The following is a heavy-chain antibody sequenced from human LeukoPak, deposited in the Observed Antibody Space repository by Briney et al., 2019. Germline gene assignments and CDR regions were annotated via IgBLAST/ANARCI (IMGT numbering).Heavy chain of an antibody. CDR2: ISGSGGST. Sequence: GGSLRLSCAASGFTFSSYAMSWFRQAPGKGLEWVSAISGSGGSTYYADSVKGRFTISRDNSKNTLYLQMNSLRAEDTAVYYCAKILRGWHYYFDYWGQGTLVTVSS. D-gene: IGHD6-19*01. J-gene: IGHJ4*02. CDR1: GFTFSSYA. CDR3: AKILRGWHYYFDY. V-gene: IGHV3-23*01.